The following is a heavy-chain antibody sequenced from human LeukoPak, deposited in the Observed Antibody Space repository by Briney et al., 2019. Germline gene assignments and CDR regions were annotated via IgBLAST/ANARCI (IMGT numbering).Heavy chain of an antibody. J-gene: IGHJ4*02. Sequence: GGSLRLSCAASGFTFTNAWMNWVRQAPGKGLEWVGRIKSKADGETIDYAAPVKGRFTFSRDDSKNMLYLQMNSLKSEDTAVYYCSTLTSRGLSGSWGQGTLVTVSS. V-gene: IGHV3-15*07. D-gene: IGHD1-20*01. CDR3: STLTSRGLSGS. CDR1: GFTFTNAW. CDR2: IKSKADGETI.